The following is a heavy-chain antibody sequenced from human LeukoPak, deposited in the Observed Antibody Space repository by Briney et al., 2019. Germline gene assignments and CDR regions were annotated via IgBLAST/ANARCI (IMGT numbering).Heavy chain of an antibody. CDR3: AKGSGSYSGLCAFDI. CDR2: ISWNSGSI. J-gene: IGHJ3*02. Sequence: GRSLRLSCAASGFTFDDYAMHWVRQAPGEGLEWVSGISWNSGSIGYADSVKGRFPISRDNAKNSLYLQMNSLRAEDMALCYCAKGSGSYSGLCAFDIWGQGTIVTVSS. D-gene: IGHD1-26*01. CDR1: GFTFDDYA. V-gene: IGHV3-9*03.